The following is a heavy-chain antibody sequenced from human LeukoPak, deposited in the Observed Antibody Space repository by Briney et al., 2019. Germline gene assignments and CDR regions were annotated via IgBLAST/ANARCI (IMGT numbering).Heavy chain of an antibody. Sequence: PSETLSLTCTVSGGSISSSSYYWGWIRQPPGKGLEWIGTISYSGSTYSNPSLQSRVTISVDTSRNQFSLNLSSVTAADTAVYYCARYSTVTRFDYWGQGTLVTVSS. CDR2: ISYSGST. D-gene: IGHD4-17*01. CDR3: ARYSTVTRFDY. V-gene: IGHV4-39*01. J-gene: IGHJ4*02. CDR1: GGSISSSSYY.